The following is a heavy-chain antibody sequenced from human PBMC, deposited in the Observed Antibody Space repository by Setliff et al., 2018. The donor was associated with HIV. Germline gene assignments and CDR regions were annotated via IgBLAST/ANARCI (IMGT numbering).Heavy chain of an antibody. CDR2: IYTSGST. CDR3: ARVGLAYSGDMDV. Sequence: SETLSLTCTVSGGSISSGSNYWSWIRQPAGKGLEWIGRIYTSGSTNYNPSLKSRVTISVDTSNNQFSLKLSSVTAADTAVYYCARVGLAYSGDMDVWGQGALVTVSS. CDR1: GGSISSGSNY. J-gene: IGHJ4*02. V-gene: IGHV4-61*02. D-gene: IGHD2-21*01.